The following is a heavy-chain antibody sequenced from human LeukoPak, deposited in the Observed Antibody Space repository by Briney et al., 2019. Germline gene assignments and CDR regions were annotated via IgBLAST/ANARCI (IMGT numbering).Heavy chain of an antibody. V-gene: IGHV3-48*01. CDR1: GFTFSSCS. J-gene: IGHJ4*02. CDR3: AKDGPRSSGAFDY. D-gene: IGHD5-12*01. Sequence: GGSLRLSCAASGFTFSSCSMNWVRQAPGKGLEWDSYISSSSSTIYYADSVKGRFTISRDNAKNSLYLQMNSLRAEDTAVYYCAKDGPRSSGAFDYWGQGTLVTVSS. CDR2: ISSSSSTI.